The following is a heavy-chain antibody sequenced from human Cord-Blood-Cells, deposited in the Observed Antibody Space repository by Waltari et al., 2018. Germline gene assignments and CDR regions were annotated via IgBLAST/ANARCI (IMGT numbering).Heavy chain of an antibody. D-gene: IGHD1-26*01. J-gene: IGHJ4*02. CDR1: GGTFSRYA. CDR3: ARDSIVGATNYFDY. Sequence: QVQLVQSGAEVKKPGSSVKVSCKASGGTFSRYAISWVRQAPGQGLEWMGRIIPILGIANYAQKFQGRVTITADKSTSTAYMELSSLRSEDTAVYYCARDSIVGATNYFDYWGQGTLVTVSS. CDR2: IIPILGIA. V-gene: IGHV1-69*09.